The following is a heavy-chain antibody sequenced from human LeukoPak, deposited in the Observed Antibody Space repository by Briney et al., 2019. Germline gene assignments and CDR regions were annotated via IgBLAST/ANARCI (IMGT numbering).Heavy chain of an antibody. CDR3: AKAYPLGQYSYGYLPYYYYGMDV. CDR2: ISGSGGST. Sequence: GGSLRLSCAASGFTFSSYAMSWVRQAPGKGLEWVSAISGSGGSTYYADSVKGRFTISRDNSRNTLYLQMNSLRAEDTAVYYCAKAYPLGQYSYGYLPYYYYGMDVWGQGTTVTVSS. J-gene: IGHJ6*02. D-gene: IGHD5-18*01. V-gene: IGHV3-23*01. CDR1: GFTFSSYA.